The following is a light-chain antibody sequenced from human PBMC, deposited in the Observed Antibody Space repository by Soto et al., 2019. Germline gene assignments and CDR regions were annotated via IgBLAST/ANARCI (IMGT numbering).Light chain of an antibody. CDR1: NSDFGAYNY. CDR3: TSYTTTHPLYV. Sequence: QSALTQPASVSGSPGQSITIPCTGTNSDFGAYNYVSWYQHHPGKAPKLMIYEVFTRSSGVSSRFSGSKSGSTASLTISGLQAEDEADYYCTSYTTTHPLYVFGTGTKLTVL. CDR2: EVF. V-gene: IGLV2-14*01. J-gene: IGLJ1*01.